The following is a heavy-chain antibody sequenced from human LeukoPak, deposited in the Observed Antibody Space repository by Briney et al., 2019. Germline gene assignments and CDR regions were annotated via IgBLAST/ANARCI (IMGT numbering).Heavy chain of an antibody. CDR3: ARDRDYYYMDV. J-gene: IGHJ6*03. CDR1: GFTFSSYW. CDR2: IKQDGSEK. V-gene: IGHV3-7*01. Sequence: PGGSLRLSCAASGFTFSSYWMSWVRQAPGKGLEWVANIKQDGSEKYCVDSVKGRFTISRDNAKNSLYLQMNSLRAEDTAVYYYARDRDYYYMDVWGKGTTVTVSS.